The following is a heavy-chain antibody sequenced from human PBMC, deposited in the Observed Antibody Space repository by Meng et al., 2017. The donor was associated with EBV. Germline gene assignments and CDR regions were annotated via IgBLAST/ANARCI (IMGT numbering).Heavy chain of an antibody. CDR2: IYYTGST. D-gene: IGHD4-11*01. J-gene: IGHJ5*01. Sequence: QVQLQESGPGLVKPSXXLSLTCXVSGGSVNNESYYWGWIRQPPGKGLEYIGYIYYTGSTNYNSSLKSRVTISLDKSKNQFSLKLTSLTAADTAIYYCARGDYTNYPRWFDSWGQGTLGTVSS. CDR3: ARGDYTNYPRWFDS. V-gene: IGHV4-61*01. CDR1: GGSVNNESYY.